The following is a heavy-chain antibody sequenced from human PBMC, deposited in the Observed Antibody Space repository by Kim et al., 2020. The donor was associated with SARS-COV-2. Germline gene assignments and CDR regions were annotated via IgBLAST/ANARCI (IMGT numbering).Heavy chain of an antibody. CDR1: GFIFSNVG. V-gene: IGHV3-33*01. D-gene: IGHD2-21*01. J-gene: IGHJ4*01. CDR3: SSDFHWTTWGCYYCFD. Sequence: GGSLRLSCAASGFIFSNVGMHWGRQAPGKGLEWVAGMFGDGSGMSSADSVPGRFTISIDKSDNKITLQMQILRPEAKAVDYGSSDFHWTTWGCYYCFD. CDR2: MFGDGSGM.